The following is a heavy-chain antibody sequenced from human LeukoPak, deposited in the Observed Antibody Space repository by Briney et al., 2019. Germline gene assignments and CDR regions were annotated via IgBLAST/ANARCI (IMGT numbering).Heavy chain of an antibody. CDR2: IYYSGST. J-gene: IGHJ3*02. CDR3: ARHFRTTVTTAAHGGAFDI. D-gene: IGHD4-17*01. Sequence: SETLSLTCTVSGGSISSYYWSWIRQPPGKGLEWIGYIYYSGSTNYNPSLKSRVTISVDTSKNQFSLKLSSVTAADTAVYYCARHFRTTVTTAAHGGAFDIWGQGTMVTVSS. CDR1: GGSISSYY. V-gene: IGHV4-59*08.